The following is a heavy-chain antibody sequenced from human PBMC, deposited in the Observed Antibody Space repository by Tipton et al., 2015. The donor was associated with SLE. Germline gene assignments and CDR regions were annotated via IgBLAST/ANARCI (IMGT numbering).Heavy chain of an antibody. J-gene: IGHJ5*02. V-gene: IGHV4-39*07. CDR2: IYYSGST. CDR1: GGSISSSSYY. CDR3: AVSVYYGDYRGTNWFDP. D-gene: IGHD4-17*01. Sequence: LRLSCTVSGGSISSSSYYWGWIRQPPGKGLEWIGSIYYSGSTYYNPSLKSRVTISVDTSKNQFSLKLSSVTAADTAVYYCAVSVYYGDYRGTNWFDPWGQGTLVTVSS.